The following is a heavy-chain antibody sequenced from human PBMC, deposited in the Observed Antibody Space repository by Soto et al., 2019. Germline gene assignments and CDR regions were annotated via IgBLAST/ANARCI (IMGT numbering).Heavy chain of an antibody. J-gene: IGHJ4*02. CDR2: INPYSGDT. D-gene: IGHD6-13*01. V-gene: IGHV1-2*02. CDR1: GYTFTGYY. Sequence: QVQLVQSGAEVKKPGASVKVSCKASGYTFTGYYIHWVRQAPGQGPEWMGWINPYSGDTKSAQQFQGRVTMTRDTSITTAYMELSRLRSDDTAVYYCARASISRVAAAGSDYWGQGTRVAVSS. CDR3: ARASISRVAAAGSDY.